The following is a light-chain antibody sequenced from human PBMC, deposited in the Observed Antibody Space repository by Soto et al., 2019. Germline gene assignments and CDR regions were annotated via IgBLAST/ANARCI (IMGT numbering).Light chain of an antibody. CDR1: SSDVGGFNS. J-gene: IGLJ1*01. CDR3: CSYAGSYSYA. CDR2: DVN. V-gene: IGLV2-11*01. Sequence: QSALTQPRSVSGSPGQSVTISCTGTSSDVGGFNSVSWYQQHPGKAPKLMIYDVNKRPSGVPDRFSGSKSGSTASLTISGLQTEDEADYSCCSYAGSYSYAFATGTKLTVL.